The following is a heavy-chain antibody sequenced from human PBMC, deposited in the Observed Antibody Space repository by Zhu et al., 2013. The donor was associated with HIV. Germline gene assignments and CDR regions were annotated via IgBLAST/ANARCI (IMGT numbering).Heavy chain of an antibody. CDR1: GGTFSSYA. CDR3: ARAHIYSNSLLGWFDP. V-gene: IGHV1-69*01. Sequence: QVQLVQSGAEVKKPGSSVKVSCKASGGTFSSYAISWVRQAPGQGLEWMGGIIPIFGTANHAQKFQGRVTITADDSTTTAYMELRSLRSEDTAVYYCARAHIYSNSLLGWFDPWAREPWSPVSS. J-gene: IGHJ5*02. D-gene: IGHD4-4*01. CDR2: IIPIFGTA.